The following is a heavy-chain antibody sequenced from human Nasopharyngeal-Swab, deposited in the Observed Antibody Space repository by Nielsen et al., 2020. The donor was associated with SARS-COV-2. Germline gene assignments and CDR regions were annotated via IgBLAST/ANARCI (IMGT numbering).Heavy chain of an antibody. D-gene: IGHD4-17*01. CDR2: IKSKTGGGAT. CDR3: GYYGDEYYYYYYGMDV. CDR1: GFTFSNAW. J-gene: IGHJ6*02. V-gene: IGHV3-15*01. Sequence: GGSLRLSCAASGFTFSNAWMSWVRQAPGKGLEWVGRIKSKTGGGATDYAAPVKGRFTISRDDSKNTLYLQMNSLKTEDTAVYYCGYYGDEYYYYYYGMDVWGQGTTVTVSS.